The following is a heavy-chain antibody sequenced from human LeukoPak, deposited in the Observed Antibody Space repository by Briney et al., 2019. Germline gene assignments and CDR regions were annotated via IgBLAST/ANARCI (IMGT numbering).Heavy chain of an antibody. CDR2: INSRGDSP. J-gene: IGHJ4*02. Sequence: GGSLRLSCGVSGFIFSNFAMTWVRRAPGKGLEWVSVINSRGDSPFYADSVKGRFTISRDNSKNTVYLQMNSLRAEDTAVYYCAKDIRGASYGTDYWGQGTLVTVSS. V-gene: IGHV3-23*01. D-gene: IGHD5-18*01. CDR3: AKDIRGASYGTDY. CDR1: GFIFSNFA.